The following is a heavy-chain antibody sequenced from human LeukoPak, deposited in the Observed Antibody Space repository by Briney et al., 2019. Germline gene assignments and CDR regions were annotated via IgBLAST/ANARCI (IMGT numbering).Heavy chain of an antibody. CDR2: ISSSSSTI. Sequence: GGSLRLSCAASGFTFSSYSMNWVRQAPGKGLEWVSYISSSSSTIYYADSVKGRFTISRDNAKNSLYLQMNSLRDEDTAVYYCARDQRYCSSTSCYTVYYFDYWGQGTLVTVSS. CDR1: GFTFSSYS. V-gene: IGHV3-48*02. D-gene: IGHD2-2*02. J-gene: IGHJ4*02. CDR3: ARDQRYCSSTSCYTVYYFDY.